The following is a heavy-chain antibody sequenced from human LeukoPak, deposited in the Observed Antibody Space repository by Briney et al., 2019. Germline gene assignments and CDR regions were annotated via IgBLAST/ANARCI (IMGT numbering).Heavy chain of an antibody. D-gene: IGHD4-17*01. V-gene: IGHV3-21*01. CDR3: ARDAELQYYGHYYYYMDV. CDR1: GFTFSSYS. J-gene: IGHJ6*03. CDR2: ISSSSYI. Sequence: GGSLRLSCAASGFTFSSYSMNWVRQAPGKGLEWVSSISSSSYIYYADSVKGRFTISRDNAKNSLYLQMNSLRAEDTAVYYCARDAELQYYGHYYYYMDVWGKGTTVTVSS.